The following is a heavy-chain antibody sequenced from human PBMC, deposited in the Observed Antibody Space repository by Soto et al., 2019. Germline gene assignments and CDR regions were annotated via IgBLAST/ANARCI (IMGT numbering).Heavy chain of an antibody. CDR2: IKQDGSEK. CDR1: GFTFSSYW. D-gene: IGHD6-19*01. J-gene: IGHJ4*02. V-gene: IGHV3-7*03. Sequence: PGGSLRLSCAASGFTFSSYWIILFRQSPFKWLEWVANIKQDGSEKYYVDSVKGRFTISRDNAKNSLYLQMNSLRAEDTAVYYCARARIEPGIAVAGGDYYFDYWGQGTLVTVSS. CDR3: ARARIEPGIAVAGGDYYFDY.